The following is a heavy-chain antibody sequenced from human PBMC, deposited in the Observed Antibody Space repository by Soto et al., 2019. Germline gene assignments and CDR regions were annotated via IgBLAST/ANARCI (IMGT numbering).Heavy chain of an antibody. Sequence: EVQLVETGGALIQPGRSLRLSCAASGFTVSTNYMSWVRQAPGKGLEWVSVISGSGGSTYYADSVKGRFTISRDNSKNTLYLQMNSLRAEDTAVYYCARARLTALDIWGQGTMVTVSS. CDR2: ISGSGGST. J-gene: IGHJ3*02. V-gene: IGHV3-23*04. CDR3: ARARLTALDI. D-gene: IGHD6-19*01. CDR1: GFTVSTNY.